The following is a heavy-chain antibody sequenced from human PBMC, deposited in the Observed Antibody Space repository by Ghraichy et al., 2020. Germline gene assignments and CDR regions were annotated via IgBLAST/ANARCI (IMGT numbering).Heavy chain of an antibody. CDR1: GFTFSSYA. D-gene: IGHD3-3*01. Sequence: GESLNISCVASGFTFSSYAMSWVRQAPGKGLEWVSAISGSGGSTYYADSVKGRFTISRDNSKNTLYLQMNSLRAEDTAVYYCAKNGQFFPYYYGMDVWGQGTTVTVSS. J-gene: IGHJ6*02. CDR2: ISGSGGST. V-gene: IGHV3-23*01. CDR3: AKNGQFFPYYYGMDV.